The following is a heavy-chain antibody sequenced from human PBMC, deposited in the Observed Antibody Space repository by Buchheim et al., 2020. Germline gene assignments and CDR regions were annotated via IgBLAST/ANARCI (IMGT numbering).Heavy chain of an antibody. CDR1: GGSLSGYY. D-gene: IGHD1-26*01. CDR2: IDHSGST. Sequence: QVQLQQWGAGLLKPSETLSLTCAVYGGSLSGYYWSWIRQPPGKGLEWIGEIDHSGSTNYNPSLKSRVTISIDTSKKQFALKLSSVTAADTAVYYCARGGGHYYYFDYGGQGIL. CDR3: ARGGGHYYYFDY. J-gene: IGHJ4*02. V-gene: IGHV4-34*02.